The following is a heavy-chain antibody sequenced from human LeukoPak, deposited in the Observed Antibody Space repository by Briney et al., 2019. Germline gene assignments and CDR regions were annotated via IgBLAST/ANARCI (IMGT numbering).Heavy chain of an antibody. V-gene: IGHV6-1*01. CDR1: GGLISNNRAV. CDR2: TYYRSKWYN. CDR3: ARDHQERFDY. Sequence: SRPLSLPSGISGGLISNNRAVRYVSRQSPRRGLEWVGRTYYRSKWYNDYAVSVKSRITINPDTSKNQFSLQLNSVTPEDTAVYYCARDHQERFDYWGQGTLVTVSS. J-gene: IGHJ4*02. D-gene: IGHD2-2*01.